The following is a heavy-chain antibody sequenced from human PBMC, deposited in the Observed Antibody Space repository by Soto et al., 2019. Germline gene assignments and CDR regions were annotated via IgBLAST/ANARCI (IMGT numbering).Heavy chain of an antibody. D-gene: IGHD2-8*01. CDR2: INPKSGGT. J-gene: IGHJ6*02. CDR3: ARGDSTDCSNGVCSFFYNHDMDV. Sequence: QVQLVQSGAEVKKPGASVKVSCKASGYSFTDYHIHWVRQAPGQGLEWLGRINPKSGGTSTAQKFQGWVTMTTDTSLSTASMELTRLTYDDTAIYYCARGDSTDCSNGVCSFFYNHDMDVWGQGTTVTVSS. V-gene: IGHV1-2*04. CDR1: GYSFTDYH.